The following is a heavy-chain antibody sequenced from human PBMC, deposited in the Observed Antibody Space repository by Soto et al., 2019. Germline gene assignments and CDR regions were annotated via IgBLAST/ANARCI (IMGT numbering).Heavy chain of an antibody. J-gene: IGHJ4*02. CDR3: ARDLTYSCSAPFDY. D-gene: IGHD6-6*01. Sequence: GGSLRLSCAASGFTFSSYAMHWVRQAPGRGLEWVAVISYDGSNKYYADSVKGRFTISRDNSKNTLCLQMNSLRAEDTAVYYCARDLTYSCSAPFDYWGQGTLVTVSS. V-gene: IGHV3-30-3*01. CDR1: GFTFSSYA. CDR2: ISYDGSNK.